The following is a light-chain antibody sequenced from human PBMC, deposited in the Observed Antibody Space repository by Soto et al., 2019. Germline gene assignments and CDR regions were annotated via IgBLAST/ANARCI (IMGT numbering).Light chain of an antibody. CDR2: AAS. CDR3: QQCNDWPPT. CDR1: QSVSSN. V-gene: IGKV3-15*01. Sequence: EIVMTQSPATLSVSPGDRAALSCRASQSVSSNLAWYQQKPGQAPRLLIYAASTRATGVPARFSGSGSGTEFTLTISRLQSEDFAVDYCQQCNDWPPTFGQGTKVDIK. J-gene: IGKJ1*01.